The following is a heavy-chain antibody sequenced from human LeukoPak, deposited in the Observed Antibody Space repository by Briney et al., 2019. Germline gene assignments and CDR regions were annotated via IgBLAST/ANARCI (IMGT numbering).Heavy chain of an antibody. CDR2: IYSTGST. D-gene: IGHD6-13*01. J-gene: IGHJ4*02. CDR1: GGSIRSYF. CDR3: ARAGYTSTWTFDY. Sequence: ASETLSLTCSVSGGSIRSYFWSWIRQSAGRGLEHIGRIYSTGSTNYSPSLKSRVSMSVDTSKNQFSLTLRSVTAADTAICYCARAGYTSTWTFDYWGQGILVTVSS. V-gene: IGHV4-4*07.